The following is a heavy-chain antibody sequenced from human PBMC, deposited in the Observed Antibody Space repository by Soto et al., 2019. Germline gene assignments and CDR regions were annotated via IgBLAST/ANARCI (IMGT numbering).Heavy chain of an antibody. CDR2: INHSGST. CDR1: GGSFSGYY. CDR3: ARGLIWFGESAYYYYGMDV. J-gene: IGHJ6*02. D-gene: IGHD3-10*01. V-gene: IGHV4-34*01. Sequence: SETLSLTCAVYGGSFSGYYWSWIRQPPGKGLEWIGEINHSGSTNYNPSIKSRVTISVDTSKNQFSLKLSSVTAADTAVYYCARGLIWFGESAYYYYGMDVWGQGTTVTVSS.